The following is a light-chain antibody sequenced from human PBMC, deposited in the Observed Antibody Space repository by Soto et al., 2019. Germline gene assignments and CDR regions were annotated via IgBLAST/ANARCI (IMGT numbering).Light chain of an antibody. V-gene: IGKV3-11*01. J-gene: IGKJ2*02. CDR1: QSVSSY. CDR2: DAS. Sequence: EIVLTQSPATLSLSPGERATLSCRASQSVSSYLAWYQQKPGQAPRLLIYDASNRATGIPARFSGSGSGTDFTITISSLEPEDFAVYYCQQRSNWLWTFGQGTKLEIK. CDR3: QQRSNWLWT.